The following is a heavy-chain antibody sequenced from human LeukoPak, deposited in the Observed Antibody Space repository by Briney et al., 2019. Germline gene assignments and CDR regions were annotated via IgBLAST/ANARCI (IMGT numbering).Heavy chain of an antibody. D-gene: IGHD4-23*01. CDR2: IYHSGST. J-gene: IGHJ4*02. CDR3: ARDGMATVVTPNY. CDR1: GGSFSGYY. Sequence: SETLSLTCAVYGGSFSGYYWGWIRQPPGKGLEWIGSIYHSGSTYYNSSLKSRVTISVDTSKNQFSLKLSSVIAADTAVYYCARDGMATVVTPNYWGQGTLVTVSS. V-gene: IGHV4-38-2*02.